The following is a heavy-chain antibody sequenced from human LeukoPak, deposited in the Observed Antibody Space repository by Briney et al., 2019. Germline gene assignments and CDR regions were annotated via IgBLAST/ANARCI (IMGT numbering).Heavy chain of an antibody. V-gene: IGHV4-61*01. D-gene: IGHD6-13*01. J-gene: IGHJ4*02. CDR1: GDSVSSGNCY. CDR2: MSNSGHT. Sequence: SETLSLTCTVSGDSVSSGNCYWSWIRQPPGKGLEWIGFMSNSGHTDSTPSLKSRVTISLDTSKNQFSLKLNSVTAADTAVYYCARVSAAGTGPDSWGQGTLVTVSS. CDR3: ARVSAAGTGPDS.